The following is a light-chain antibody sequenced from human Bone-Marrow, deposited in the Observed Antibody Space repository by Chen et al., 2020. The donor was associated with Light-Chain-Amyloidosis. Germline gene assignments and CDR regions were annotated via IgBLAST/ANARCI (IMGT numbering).Light chain of an antibody. CDR3: QSADSSVTDEVI. CDR2: RDT. Sequence: SYDLTQPPSVSVSPGQTARITCTGDALPTKYAYWYQQKPGQAPVLVIHRDTERPSGISERGSGSSSGTTATLTISGVQAEDEADYHCQSADSSVTDEVIFGGGTKLTVL. V-gene: IGLV3-25*03. J-gene: IGLJ2*01. CDR1: ALPTKY.